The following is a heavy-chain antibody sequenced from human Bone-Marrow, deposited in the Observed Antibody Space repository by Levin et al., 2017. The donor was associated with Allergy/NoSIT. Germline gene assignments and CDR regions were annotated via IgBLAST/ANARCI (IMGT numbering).Heavy chain of an antibody. J-gene: IGHJ4*02. V-gene: IGHV3-48*02. D-gene: IGHD2-15*01. CDR1: GFTFSTYS. CDR2: ISTRSTTI. Sequence: SCTVSGFTFSTYSMNWLRQAPGKGLEWISYISTRSTTIHYADSVKGRFTISRDNAKNSLYLQMNGLRDEDTAVYYCAGLQYCSGGRCYSNNFWGQGTLVTVSS. CDR3: AGLQYCSGGRCYSNNF.